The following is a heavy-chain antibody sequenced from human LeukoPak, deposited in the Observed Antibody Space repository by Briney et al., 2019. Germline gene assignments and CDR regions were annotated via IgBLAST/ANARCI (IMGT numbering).Heavy chain of an antibody. V-gene: IGHV4-39*01. CDR2: IYYSGST. CDR1: GGSISSSSYY. J-gene: IGHJ6*03. D-gene: IGHD6-13*01. Sequence: PSETLSLTCTVSGGSISSSSYYWGWIRQPPGKGLEWIGSIYYSGSTYYNPSLKSRVTISVDTSKNQFSLKLSSVTAADTAVYYCASIAAAGTTLYPATTYYYYYMDVWGKGTTVTVSS. CDR3: ASIAAAGTTLYPATTYYYYYMDV.